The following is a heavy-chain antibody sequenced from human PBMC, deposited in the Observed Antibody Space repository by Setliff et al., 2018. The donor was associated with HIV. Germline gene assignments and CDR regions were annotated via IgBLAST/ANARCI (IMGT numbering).Heavy chain of an antibody. CDR1: GYTFTTYG. Sequence: GASVKVSCKPSGYTFTTYGLSWVRQAPGQGLEWMGWISTYSDETSSSQNLQGRLTMTTDTSTGTAYMELRSLGSDDTAVYYCMRGTGPGAYLCDYWGQGTLVTVSS. CDR2: ISTYSDET. J-gene: IGHJ4*02. D-gene: IGHD3-10*01. V-gene: IGHV1-18*01. CDR3: MRGTGPGAYLCDY.